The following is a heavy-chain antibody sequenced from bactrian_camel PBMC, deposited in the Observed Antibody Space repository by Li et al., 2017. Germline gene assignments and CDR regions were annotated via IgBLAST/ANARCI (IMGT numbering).Heavy chain of an antibody. J-gene: IGHJ4*01. V-gene: IGHV3S28*01. CDR3: GVDTGAPPENLDEWVQWIDS. CDR2: LYTGGGTP. Sequence: QVQLVESGGGSVQAGGSLRLSCVVSGYTYSGNCMGWVRQAPEKGREGVAVLYTGGGTPHYADSVKGRFTISRDKAENTLHLQMNSLQPEDTAMYYCGVDTGAPPENLDEWVQWIDSWGQGTQVTVS. CDR1: GYTYSGNC. D-gene: IGHD3*01.